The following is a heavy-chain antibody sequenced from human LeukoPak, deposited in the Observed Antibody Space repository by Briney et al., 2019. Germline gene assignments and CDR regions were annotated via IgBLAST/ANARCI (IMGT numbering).Heavy chain of an antibody. J-gene: IGHJ5*02. CDR3: IVFGDSNH. V-gene: IGHV3-53*01. D-gene: IGHD4-17*01. CDR2: IHTSGDT. Sequence: GGSLRLSCAASGLTGSHNYVSWVRQAPGKGLEWVSAIHTSGDTCYADSVKGRFTISRDTSKNTLYLQINSLRVEDTAVYYCIVFGDSNHWGQGALVTVSS. CDR1: GLTGSHNY.